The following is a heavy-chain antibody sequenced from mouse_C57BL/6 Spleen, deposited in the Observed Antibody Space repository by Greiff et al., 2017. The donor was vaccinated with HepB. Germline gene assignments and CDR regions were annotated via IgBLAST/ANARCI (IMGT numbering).Heavy chain of an antibody. CDR3: ARSRIYYYGSSLYYYAMDY. D-gene: IGHD1-1*01. Sequence: QVQLQQSGTELVKPGASVKLSCKASGYTFTSYWMHWVKQRPGQGLEWIGNINPSNGGTNYNEKFKSKATLTVDKSSSTAYMQLSSLTSEDSAVYYCARSRIYYYGSSLYYYAMDYWGQGTSVTVSS. CDR1: GYTFTSYW. CDR2: INPSNGGT. J-gene: IGHJ4*01. V-gene: IGHV1-53*01.